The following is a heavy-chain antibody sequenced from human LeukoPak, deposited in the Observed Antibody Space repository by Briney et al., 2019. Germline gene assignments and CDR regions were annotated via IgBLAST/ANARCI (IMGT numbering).Heavy chain of an antibody. CDR3: ARGVLRFLEWLPDPPSYMDV. Sequence: GSSVKVSCKASGGTFSSYAISWVRQAPGQGLEWMGRIIPILGIANYAQKFQGRVTITADKSTSTAYMELSSLRSEDTAVYYCARGVLRFLEWLPDPPSYMDVWGKGTTVTVSS. V-gene: IGHV1-69*04. CDR1: GGTFSSYA. D-gene: IGHD3-3*01. CDR2: IIPILGIA. J-gene: IGHJ6*03.